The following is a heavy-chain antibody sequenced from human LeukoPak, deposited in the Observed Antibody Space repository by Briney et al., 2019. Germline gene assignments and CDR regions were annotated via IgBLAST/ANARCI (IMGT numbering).Heavy chain of an antibody. CDR2: ISWNSVAI. Sequence: GRSLRLSCEASGFTFDDYAMHWVRRAPGKGLEWVSGISWNSVAIDYADSVKGRFTISRDNAKNSLYLQMNSLRLEDTAFYYCARRGPNCGGDCYYDYWGQGALVTVSS. D-gene: IGHD2-21*02. CDR3: ARRGPNCGGDCYYDY. CDR1: GFTFDDYA. J-gene: IGHJ4*02. V-gene: IGHV3-9*01.